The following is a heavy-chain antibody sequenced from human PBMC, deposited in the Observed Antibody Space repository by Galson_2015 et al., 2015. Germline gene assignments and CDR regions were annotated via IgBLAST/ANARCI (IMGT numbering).Heavy chain of an antibody. CDR1: GYSFTSYW. Sequence: QSGAEVTKPGESLKISCKGSGYSFTSYWIGWVRQMPGKGLEWMGIIYPGDSDTRYSPSFQGQVTISADKSISTAYLQWSSLKASDTAMYYCARRNTHYDILTGYPHNWFDPWGQGTLVTVSS. D-gene: IGHD3-9*01. V-gene: IGHV5-51*01. J-gene: IGHJ5*02. CDR2: IYPGDSDT. CDR3: ARRNTHYDILTGYPHNWFDP.